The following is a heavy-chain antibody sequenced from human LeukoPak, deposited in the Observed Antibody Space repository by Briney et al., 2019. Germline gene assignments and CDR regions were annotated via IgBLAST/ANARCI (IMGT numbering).Heavy chain of an antibody. CDR3: ARDCRGHGDYDYYGMDV. CDR1: GYTFSSYG. D-gene: IGHD4-17*01. J-gene: IGHJ6*02. Sequence: GGSLRLSCAASGYTFSSYGMHWVRQAPGKGLEWVAVIWYDGSNKYYADSVKGRFTISRDNSKNTLYLQMNSLRAEDTAVYYCARDCRGHGDYDYYGMDVWGQGTTVTVSS. CDR2: IWYDGSNK. V-gene: IGHV3-33*01.